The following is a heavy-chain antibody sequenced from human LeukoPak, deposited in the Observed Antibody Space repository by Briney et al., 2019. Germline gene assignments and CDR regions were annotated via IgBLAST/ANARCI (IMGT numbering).Heavy chain of an antibody. CDR1: GFTFSSYA. CDR3: ARDDSSSGYYF. D-gene: IGHD3-22*01. Sequence: GGSLRLSCAASGFTFSSYAMSWVRQAPGKGLEWVSYISSSGSYTNYADSVKGRFSISRDNAKNSLYLQMNSLRAEDTAVYYCARDDSSSGYYFWGQGTLVTVSS. CDR2: ISSSGSYT. V-gene: IGHV3-11*05. J-gene: IGHJ4*02.